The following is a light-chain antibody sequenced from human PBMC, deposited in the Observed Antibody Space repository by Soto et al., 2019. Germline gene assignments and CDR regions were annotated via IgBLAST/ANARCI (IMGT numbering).Light chain of an antibody. J-gene: IGKJ4*01. V-gene: IGKV1D-12*01. CDR1: QHIGSW. CDR3: QQAYSFPRT. CDR2: TAS. Sequence: DIQMTQSPSSVSTSVGDRVTITCRASQHIGSWLAWYQQKPGKAPKLLIYTASTLQSGVPSRFRGSGSGTEFTLTINSLQTEDFATYYCQQAYSFPRTFGGGTEVENK.